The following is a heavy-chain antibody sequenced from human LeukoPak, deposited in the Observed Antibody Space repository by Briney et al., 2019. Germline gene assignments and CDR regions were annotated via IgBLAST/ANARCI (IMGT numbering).Heavy chain of an antibody. CDR3: ARGGGIVVVPAAIIPPVSYYYYMDV. J-gene: IGHJ6*03. CDR2: IIPIFGTA. V-gene: IGHV1-69*01. D-gene: IGHD2-2*02. Sequence: SVKVSCKASGGTFSSYAISWVRQAPGQGLEWMGGIIPIFGTANYAQKFQGRVTITADESTSTAYMGLSSLRSEDTAVYYCARGGGIVVVPAAIIPPVSYYYYMDVWGKGTTVTVSS. CDR1: GGTFSSYA.